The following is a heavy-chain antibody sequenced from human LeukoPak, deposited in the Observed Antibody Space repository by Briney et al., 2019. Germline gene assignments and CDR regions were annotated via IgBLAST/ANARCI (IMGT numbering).Heavy chain of an antibody. D-gene: IGHD2-15*01. CDR2: INHSGST. Sequence: SETLSLTCAVYGGSFSGYYWSWIRQPPGKGLEWIGEINHSGSTNYNPSLKSRVTISVDTSKNQFSLKLSSVTAADTAVYYCARPGYCSGGSCYYFDYWGQGTLVTVSS. V-gene: IGHV4-34*01. J-gene: IGHJ4*02. CDR3: ARPGYCSGGSCYYFDY. CDR1: GGSFSGYY.